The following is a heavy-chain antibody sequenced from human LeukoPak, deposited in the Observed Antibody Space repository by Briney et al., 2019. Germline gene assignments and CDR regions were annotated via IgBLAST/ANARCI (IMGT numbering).Heavy chain of an antibody. J-gene: IGHJ4*02. Sequence: SETLSLTCAVYVGSFSGYYWSWIRQPPGKGLEWSGEINHSGSTNYNPSLKRRVTISVDTSKNQFSLKLSAVTAADTAVYYCGRGRGQWLESGPDYWGQGTLVTVSS. CDR1: VGSFSGYY. D-gene: IGHD6-19*01. CDR2: INHSGST. V-gene: IGHV4-34*01. CDR3: GRGRGQWLESGPDY.